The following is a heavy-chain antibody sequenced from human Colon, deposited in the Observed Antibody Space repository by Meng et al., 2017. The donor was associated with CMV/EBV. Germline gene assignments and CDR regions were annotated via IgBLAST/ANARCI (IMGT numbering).Heavy chain of an antibody. CDR1: GFTFSSYA. D-gene: IGHD3-10*01. CDR3: AKNFYGSGSRGYGMDV. J-gene: IGHJ6*02. Sequence: GESLKISCAASGFTFSSYAMHWVRQTPDKGLDWVAFIRYDGSIKFYADSVKGRFTISRDNTKNSLYLQMDSLRAEDSALYYCAKNFYGSGSRGYGMDVWGQGTTVTVSS. V-gene: IGHV3-30*02. CDR2: IRYDGSIK.